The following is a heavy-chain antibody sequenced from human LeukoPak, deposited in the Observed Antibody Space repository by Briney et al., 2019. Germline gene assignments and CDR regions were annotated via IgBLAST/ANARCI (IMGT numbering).Heavy chain of an antibody. D-gene: IGHD3-10*01. CDR3: AKEGSRY. V-gene: IGHV3-7*01. J-gene: IGHJ4*02. CDR1: GFTLSSYW. CDR2: IKQDGSEK. Sequence: GGSLRLSCAASGFTLSSYWMSWVRQAPGKGLEWVANIKQDGSEKYYVDSVKGRFTISRDNVKNSLYLQMNSLRAEDTAVYYCAKEGSRYWGQGTLVTVSS.